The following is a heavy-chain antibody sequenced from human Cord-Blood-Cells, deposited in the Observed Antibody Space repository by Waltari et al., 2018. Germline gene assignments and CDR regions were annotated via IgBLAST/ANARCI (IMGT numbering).Heavy chain of an antibody. CDR2: INHSGST. Sequence: QVQLQQWGAGLLKPSETLSLTCAVYGGSFSGYYWSWIRQPPGKGLEWIGEINHSGSTNYNPSLKSRVTISVDTSKNQFSLKLSSVTAADTAVYYCARGRVYCSSTSCYYYGMDVWGQGTTVTVSS. V-gene: IGHV4-34*01. CDR1: GGSFSGYY. J-gene: IGHJ6*02. CDR3: ARGRVYCSSTSCYYYGMDV. D-gene: IGHD2-2*01.